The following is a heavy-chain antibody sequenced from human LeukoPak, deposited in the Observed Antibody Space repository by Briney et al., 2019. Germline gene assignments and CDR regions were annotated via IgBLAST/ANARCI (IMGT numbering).Heavy chain of an antibody. D-gene: IGHD4-11*01. V-gene: IGHV3-7*03. J-gene: IGHJ4*02. CDR2: IKQDGSEK. CDR1: GFIFSTYW. CDR3: AKGQTTVTTIDY. Sequence: GGSLRLSCAASGFIFSTYWMTWVRQAPGKGLEWVANIKQDGSEKYYVDSVKGRFTISRGNLKNTLYLQMNSLRAEDTALYYCAKGQTTVTTIDYWGQGTLVTVSS.